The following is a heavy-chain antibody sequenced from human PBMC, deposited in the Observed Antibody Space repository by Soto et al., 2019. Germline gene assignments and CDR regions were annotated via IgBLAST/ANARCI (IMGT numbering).Heavy chain of an antibody. CDR2: VYHTGST. V-gene: IGHV4-61*01. CDR3: ARVGYYDSSSVFDY. J-gene: IGHJ4*02. Sequence: SETLSLTCTVSGDSVSSGRYYWSWIRQPPGKGLEWIGYVYHTGSTNYNPSLKSRVTISADMSNNQFSLKLTSVTAADTAVYYCARVGYYDSSSVFDYWGQGTLVTVSS. CDR1: GDSVSSGRYY. D-gene: IGHD3-22*01.